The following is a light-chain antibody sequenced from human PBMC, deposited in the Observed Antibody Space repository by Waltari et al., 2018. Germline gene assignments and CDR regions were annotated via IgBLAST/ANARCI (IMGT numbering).Light chain of an antibody. CDR1: QSVSVN. Sequence: EIVMTQSPASLSVSPGGRVTLSCRASQSVSVNLAWYQQKPGQAPRLLIYSASTRATGIPARFSGSGSGTELTLTISSLQSEDFAVYYCQQYNNWPLTFGQGTRVEIK. J-gene: IGKJ1*01. CDR2: SAS. CDR3: QQYNNWPLT. V-gene: IGKV3-15*01.